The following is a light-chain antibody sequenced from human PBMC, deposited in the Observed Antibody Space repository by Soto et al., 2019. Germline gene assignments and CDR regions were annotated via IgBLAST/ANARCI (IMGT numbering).Light chain of an antibody. Sequence: EIVLTQSPGTLSLSPGERATLSCRASQSVARNYLAWFQQKPGQAPRLLIYGASSRATGIPDRFSGSGSGTDFTLTISRLEPEDFAVYYCQQYGSSPRTLGQGTKVDFK. V-gene: IGKV3-20*01. CDR3: QQYGSSPRT. J-gene: IGKJ1*01. CDR2: GAS. CDR1: QSVARNY.